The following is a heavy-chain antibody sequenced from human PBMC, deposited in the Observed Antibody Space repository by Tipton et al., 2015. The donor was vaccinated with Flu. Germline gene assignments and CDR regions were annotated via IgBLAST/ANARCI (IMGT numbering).Heavy chain of an antibody. CDR2: INPNSGGT. V-gene: IGHV1-2*06. J-gene: IGHJ4*02. D-gene: IGHD1-26*01. Sequence: QLVQSGAEVKKPGASVKVSCKASGYTFTGYYMHWVRQAPGQGLEWMGRINPNSGGTNYAQKFQGRVNMTKDTSISPAYMELSRVGSDDTAVYHCAREAGGSSAYYFDYWGQGALVTVSS. CDR1: GYTFTGYY. CDR3: AREAGGSSAYYFDY.